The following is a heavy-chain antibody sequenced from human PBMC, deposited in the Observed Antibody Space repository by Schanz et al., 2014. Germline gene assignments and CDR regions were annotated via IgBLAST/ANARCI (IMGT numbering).Heavy chain of an antibody. D-gene: IGHD3-10*01. CDR3: ASGVHVSSLQKGLQF. Sequence: QVQLVESGGGVVQPGRSLRLSCAASGFTFSSYGMHWVRQAPGKGLEWVAAMSYDGSIKYYGDSVKGRFTISRDNAKNSVSLQMRRLRVEDTAVYYCASGVHVSSLQKGLQFWGRGTLVIDSS. CDR1: GFTFSSYG. CDR2: MSYDGSIK. V-gene: IGHV3-33*01. J-gene: IGHJ1*01.